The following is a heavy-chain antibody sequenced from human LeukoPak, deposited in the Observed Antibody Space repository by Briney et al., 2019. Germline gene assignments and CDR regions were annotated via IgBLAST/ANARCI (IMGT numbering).Heavy chain of an antibody. Sequence: TGGSLRLSCAASGFTFDDYAMHWVRQAPGKGLEWVSGISWNSGSKGYADSVEGRFTISRDNAKNSLYLQMNSLRAEDTAVYYCASGVDSSSFFDYWGQGTLVTVSS. CDR1: GFTFDDYA. V-gene: IGHV3-9*01. CDR2: ISWNSGSK. D-gene: IGHD6-6*01. CDR3: ASGVDSSSFFDY. J-gene: IGHJ4*02.